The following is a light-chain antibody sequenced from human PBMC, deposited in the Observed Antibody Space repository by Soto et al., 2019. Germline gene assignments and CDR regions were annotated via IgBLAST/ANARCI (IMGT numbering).Light chain of an antibody. CDR1: QGLSSN. CDR3: QKHNAYPPST. Sequence: DIQLTLSPSFLPASVGDRVTITCRASQGLSSNTAWDHQRPERAPKRLISGASTLQSGVPSRFSGTGSGTDFTLTNISLQPGEFATYFCQKHNAYPPSTFGQGTEV. J-gene: IGKJ1*01. V-gene: IGKV1-9*01. CDR2: GAS.